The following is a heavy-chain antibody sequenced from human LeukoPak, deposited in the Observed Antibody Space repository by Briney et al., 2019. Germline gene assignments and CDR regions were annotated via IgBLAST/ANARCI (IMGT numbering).Heavy chain of an antibody. CDR3: AKDHRAYCGGDCPFDY. V-gene: IGHV3-30*04. Sequence: GGSLRLSCAASGFTISSYAMHWVRQAPGKGLEWVAVISYDGSNKYYADSVKGRFTISRDNSKNTLYLQMNSLRAEDTAVYYCAKDHRAYCGGDCPFDYWGQGTLSPSPQ. J-gene: IGHJ4*02. CDR1: GFTISSYA. D-gene: IGHD2-21*02. CDR2: ISYDGSNK.